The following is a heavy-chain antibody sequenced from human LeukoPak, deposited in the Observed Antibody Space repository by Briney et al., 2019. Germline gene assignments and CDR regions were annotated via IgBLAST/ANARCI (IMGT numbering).Heavy chain of an antibody. J-gene: IGHJ5*02. CDR3: AREEVAGRVDP. CDR1: GYTFTGYY. Sequence: ASVKVSCKASGYTFTGYYMHRVRQAPGQGLEWMGWINPNNGGTNYAQKFQGRVTMTRDTSINTVYMELSRLRSDDTAVYYCAREEVAGRVDPWGQGTLVTVSS. V-gene: IGHV1-2*02. CDR2: INPNNGGT. D-gene: IGHD6-19*01.